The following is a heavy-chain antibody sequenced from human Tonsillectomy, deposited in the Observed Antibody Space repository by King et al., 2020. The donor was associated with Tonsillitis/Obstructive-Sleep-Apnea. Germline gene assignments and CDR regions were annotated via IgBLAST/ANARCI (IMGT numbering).Heavy chain of an antibody. V-gene: IGHV3-30*01. J-gene: IGHJ1*01. CDR2: TSHDGSNQ. CDR1: GFTLSSYA. D-gene: IGHD6-19*01. Sequence: QLVQSGGGVVQPGRSLRLSCAASGFTLSSYAMHWVRQAPGKGLACVAVTSHDGSNQYYADSVKGRFAISRDNSKNTLSLQMNSLRAEDTAVYYCAREGGIAVAGTKGRYFQHWGQGTLVTVSS. CDR3: AREGGIAVAGTKGRYFQH.